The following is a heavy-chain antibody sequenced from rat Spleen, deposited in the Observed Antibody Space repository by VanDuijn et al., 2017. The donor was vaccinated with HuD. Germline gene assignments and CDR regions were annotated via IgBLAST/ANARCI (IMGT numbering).Heavy chain of an antibody. CDR3: TRPNNPYWYFDF. J-gene: IGHJ1*01. CDR2: IQSGGST. V-gene: IGHV2-1*01. Sequence: QVQMKETGPGLVQTTQTLTVTCTVSGFSLTSYGVHWVRQPPGKGLEWMGRIQSGGSTDYNSALKSRLSISRDTSKSQVFLKMNSLQTEDTAIYFCTRPNNPYWYFDFWGPGTMVTVSS. D-gene: IGHD1-10*01. CDR1: GFSLTSYG.